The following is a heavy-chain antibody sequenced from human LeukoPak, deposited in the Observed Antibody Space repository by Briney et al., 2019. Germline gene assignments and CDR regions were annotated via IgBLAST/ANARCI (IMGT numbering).Heavy chain of an antibody. CDR1: GGSISSYY. J-gene: IGHJ5*02. Sequence: SETLSLTCTVSGGSISSYYWSWIRQPAGKGLEWIGRIYTSGSTNYNPSLKSRVTMSVDTSKNQFSLKLSSVTAADTAVYYCAREYCTSSPPRFDPWGRGALVTVSS. D-gene: IGHD2-2*01. CDR3: AREYCTSSPPRFDP. V-gene: IGHV4-4*07. CDR2: IYTSGST.